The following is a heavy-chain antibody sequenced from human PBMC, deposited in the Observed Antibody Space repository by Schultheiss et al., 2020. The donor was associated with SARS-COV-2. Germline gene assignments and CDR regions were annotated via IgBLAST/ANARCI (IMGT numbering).Heavy chain of an antibody. V-gene: IGHV4-38-2*02. D-gene: IGHD6-6*01. Sequence: SETLSLTCAVSGYSISSGYYWGWIRQPPGKGLEWIGSIYHSGSTYYNPSLKSRVTISVDTSKNQFSLKLSSVTAADTAVYYCAREGEAARGNWFDPWGQGTLVTVSS. CDR2: IYHSGST. J-gene: IGHJ5*02. CDR3: AREGEAARGNWFDP. CDR1: GYSISSGYY.